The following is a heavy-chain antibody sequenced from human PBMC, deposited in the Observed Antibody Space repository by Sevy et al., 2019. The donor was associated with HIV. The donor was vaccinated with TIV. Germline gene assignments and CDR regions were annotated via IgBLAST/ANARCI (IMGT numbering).Heavy chain of an antibody. CDR3: ARSTGGGNFDY. CDR1: GGSFSTYS. J-gene: IGHJ4*02. CDR2: INHTGDT. V-gene: IGHV4-34*01. Sequence: SETLSLTCAVYGGSFSTYSWSWIRQPPGKGGDWIGEINHTGDTNYNPTLEGRVTISVATSKNQLSLKLRSVTAADTAVYYCARSTGGGNFDYWGQGTLVTVSS. D-gene: IGHD2-15*01.